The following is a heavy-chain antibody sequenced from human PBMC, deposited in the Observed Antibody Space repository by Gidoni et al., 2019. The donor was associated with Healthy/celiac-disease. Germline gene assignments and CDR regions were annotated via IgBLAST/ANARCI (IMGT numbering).Heavy chain of an antibody. D-gene: IGHD3-3*01. V-gene: IGHV3-48*02. Sequence: EVQLVESGGGLVQPGGSLRLSCAASGFTFSSYSMNWVRQAPGKGLEWVSYISSSSSTIYYADSVKGRFTISRDNAKNSLYLQMNSLRDEDTAVYYCASHYTIFGVVTDDAFDIWGQGTMVTVSS. J-gene: IGHJ3*02. CDR3: ASHYTIFGVVTDDAFDI. CDR1: GFTFSSYS. CDR2: ISSSSSTI.